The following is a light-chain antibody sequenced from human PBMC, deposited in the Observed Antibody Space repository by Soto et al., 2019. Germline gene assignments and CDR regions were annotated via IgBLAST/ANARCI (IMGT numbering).Light chain of an antibody. Sequence: EIGLTQSPGTLSLSPGEITTLSCRASQSVSNNYLAWYQQKPGQAPRRLIYGASSRATGIPDRFSGSGSGTDFTLTISRLEPEDFAVYYCQQYSTSPTFGEGTKVDIK. CDR1: QSVSNNY. CDR3: QQYSTSPT. CDR2: GAS. J-gene: IGKJ4*01. V-gene: IGKV3-20*01.